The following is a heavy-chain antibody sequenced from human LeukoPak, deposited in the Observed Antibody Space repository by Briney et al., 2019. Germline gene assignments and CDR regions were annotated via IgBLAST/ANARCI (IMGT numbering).Heavy chain of an antibody. J-gene: IGHJ4*02. CDR1: GGSISSSSYY. Sequence: SETLSLTCTVSGGSISSSSYYWSWIRQPPGKGLEWIGEINHSGSTNYNPSLKSRVTISVDTSKNQFSLKLSSVTAADTAVYYCARVRLLRFLEWLNGYFDYWGQGTLVTVSS. V-gene: IGHV4-39*07. CDR2: INHSGST. D-gene: IGHD3-3*01. CDR3: ARVRLLRFLEWLNGYFDY.